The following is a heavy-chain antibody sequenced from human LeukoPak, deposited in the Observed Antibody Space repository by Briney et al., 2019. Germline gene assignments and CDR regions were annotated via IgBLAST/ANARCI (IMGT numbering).Heavy chain of an antibody. CDR3: ARALRFCSGGSCYRWFDP. CDR1: GYSFTTYW. CDR2: IYPGDSNT. D-gene: IGHD2-15*01. J-gene: IGHJ5*02. Sequence: GESLKISCKGSGYSFTTYWIGWVRQRPGKGLEWMGIIYPGDSNTRYSPSFQGQVTISADKSISTAYLQWSSLRASDTAMYYCARALRFCSGGSCYRWFDPWGQGTLVTASS. V-gene: IGHV5-51*01.